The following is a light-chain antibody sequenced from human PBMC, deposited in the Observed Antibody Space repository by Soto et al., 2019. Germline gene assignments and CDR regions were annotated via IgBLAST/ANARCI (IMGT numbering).Light chain of an antibody. CDR1: TNDIGGYNL. CDR2: EGN. J-gene: IGLJ2*01. CDR3: CSSAGGATFV. Sequence: QSALTQPASVSGSPGQSITISCTGTTNDIGGYNLVSWYQQHPGKAPKLMIYEGNKRPSGVSDRFSGSKSGNTASLTISPLQAEDEADYSCCSSAGGATFVFGGGTKLTVL. V-gene: IGLV2-23*03.